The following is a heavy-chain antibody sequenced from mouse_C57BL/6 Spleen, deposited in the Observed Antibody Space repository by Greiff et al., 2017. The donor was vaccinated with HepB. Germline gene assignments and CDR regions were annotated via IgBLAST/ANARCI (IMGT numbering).Heavy chain of an antibody. D-gene: IGHD2-2*01. CDR2: ISSGGSYT. CDR1: GFTFSSYG. J-gene: IGHJ2*01. CDR3: ARHGDGYDPFDY. Sequence: DVQLVESGGDLVKPGGSLKLSCAASGFTFSSYGMSWVRQTPDKRLEWVATISSGGSYTYYPDSVKGRFTISRDNAKNTLYLQMSSLKSEDTAMYYCARHGDGYDPFDYWGQGTTLTVSS. V-gene: IGHV5-6*01.